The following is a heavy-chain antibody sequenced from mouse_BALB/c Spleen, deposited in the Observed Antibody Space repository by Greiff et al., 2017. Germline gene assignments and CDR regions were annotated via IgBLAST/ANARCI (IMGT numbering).Heavy chain of an antibody. CDR1: GFNIKDYY. V-gene: IGHV14-4*02. CDR2: IDPENGDT. Sequence: EVQVVESGAELVRSGASVKLSCTASGFNIKDYYMHWVKQRPEQGLEWIGWIDPENGDTEYAPKFQGKATMTADTSSNTAYLQLSSLTSEDTAVYYCNTQNWDYFDYWGQGTTLTVSS. D-gene: IGHD4-1*01. J-gene: IGHJ2*01. CDR3: NTQNWDYFDY.